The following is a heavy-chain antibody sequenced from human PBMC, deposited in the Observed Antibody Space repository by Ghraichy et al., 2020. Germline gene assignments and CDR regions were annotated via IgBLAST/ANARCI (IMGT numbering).Heavy chain of an antibody. CDR3: ARVCSSWHYYYYYGMDV. CDR2: INHSGST. V-gene: IGHV4-34*01. CDR1: GGSFSGYY. J-gene: IGHJ6*02. Sequence: SETLSLTCAVYGGSFSGYYWSWIRQPPGKGLEWIGEINHSGSTNYNPSLKSRVTISVDTSKNQFSLKLSSVTAADTAVYYCARVCSSWHYYYYYGMDVWGQGTTVTVSS. D-gene: IGHD2-2*01.